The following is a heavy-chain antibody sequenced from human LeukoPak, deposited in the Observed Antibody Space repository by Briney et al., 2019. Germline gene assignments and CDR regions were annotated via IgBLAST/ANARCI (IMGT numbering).Heavy chain of an antibody. Sequence: GGSLRLSCAASGFTFSSYAMSWVRQAPGKGLEWVSAISGSGGSTYYADSVKGRFTISRDNSKNTLYLQMNSLRAEDTAVYYCEKDGYGSGSVLGIDYWGQGTLVTVSS. CDR3: EKDGYGSGSVLGIDY. J-gene: IGHJ4*02. D-gene: IGHD3-10*01. V-gene: IGHV3-23*01. CDR1: GFTFSSYA. CDR2: ISGSGGST.